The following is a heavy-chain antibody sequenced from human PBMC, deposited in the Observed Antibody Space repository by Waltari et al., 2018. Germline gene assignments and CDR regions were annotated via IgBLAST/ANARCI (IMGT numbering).Heavy chain of an antibody. Sequence: QITLKESGPTLVKPTQTLTLTCTFSGFSLSTSGVGVGWIRQPPGKALEWLALIYWNDDKRYSPSLKSRLTITKDTSKNQVVLTMTNMDPVDTATYYCAHRPGGDSSSSNYFDYWGQGTLVTVSS. CDR2: IYWNDDK. V-gene: IGHV2-5*01. CDR1: GFSLSTSGVG. CDR3: AHRPGGDSSSSNYFDY. D-gene: IGHD6-6*01. J-gene: IGHJ4*02.